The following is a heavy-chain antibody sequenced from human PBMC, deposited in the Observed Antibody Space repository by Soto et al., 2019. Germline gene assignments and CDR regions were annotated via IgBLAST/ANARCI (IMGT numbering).Heavy chain of an antibody. V-gene: IGHV5-51*01. CDR1: GYNFNNHS. CDR3: ARHAESSNGWFGN. CDR2: ICPGDSGT. J-gene: IGHJ5*02. D-gene: IGHD3-22*01. Sequence: PGESLKISCNGAGYNFNNHSVGLVRQMPGKGLKWRAIICPGDSGTRDNSSFHGKVLISADKSIRSGYLQLISLNASVTAIYYCARHAESSNGWFGNWGQAKPVTVTS.